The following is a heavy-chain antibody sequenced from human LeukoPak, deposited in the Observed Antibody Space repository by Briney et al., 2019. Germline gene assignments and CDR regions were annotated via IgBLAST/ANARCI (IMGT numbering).Heavy chain of an antibody. J-gene: IGHJ4*02. Sequence: GGSLRLSCAASGFTFSSYSMNWVRQAPGKGLEWVSSISSSSSYIYYADSVKGRFTISRDNAKNSLYLQMNSLRAEDTAVYYCARETYCGGDCYVQYYFDYWGQGTLVTVSS. V-gene: IGHV3-21*01. D-gene: IGHD2-21*02. CDR1: GFTFSSYS. CDR3: ARETYCGGDCYVQYYFDY. CDR2: ISSSSSYI.